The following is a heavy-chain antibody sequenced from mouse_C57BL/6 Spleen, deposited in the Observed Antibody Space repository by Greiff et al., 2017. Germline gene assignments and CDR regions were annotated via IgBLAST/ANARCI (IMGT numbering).Heavy chain of an antibody. Sequence: EVQLVESGGGLVKPGGSLKLSCAASGFTFSSSAMSWVRQTPEKRLEWVATISDGGSYTYYPDNVKGRVTISIDNAKNNLYRQMSHLKSEDTAMYYGARDRYSNYESYFDYWGQGTTLTVSS. J-gene: IGHJ2*01. D-gene: IGHD2-5*01. CDR1: GFTFSSSA. CDR3: ARDRYSNYESYFDY. CDR2: ISDGGSYT. V-gene: IGHV5-4*01.